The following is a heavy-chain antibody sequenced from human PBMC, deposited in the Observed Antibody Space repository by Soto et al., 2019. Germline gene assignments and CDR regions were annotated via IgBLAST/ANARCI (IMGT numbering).Heavy chain of an antibody. CDR2: ISYDGSNK. CDR1: GFTFSSYG. D-gene: IGHD3-3*01. J-gene: IGHJ6*02. V-gene: IGHV3-30*18. CDR3: AKGDNVLRFLEWLPYDGMDV. Sequence: PGGSLRLSCAASGFTFSSYGMHWVRQAPGKGLEWVAVISYDGSNKYYADSVKGRFTISRDNSKNTLYLQMNSLRAEDTAVYYCAKGDNVLRFLEWLPYDGMDVWGQGTTVTVSS.